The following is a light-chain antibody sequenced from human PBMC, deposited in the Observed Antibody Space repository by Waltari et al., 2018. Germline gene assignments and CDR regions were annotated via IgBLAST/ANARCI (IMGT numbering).Light chain of an antibody. CDR3: LLYYGGPWV. CDR1: TGAVTSDYY. Sequence: QTVVTQEPSLTVSPGGTVTLTCASSTGAVTSDYYPNWFQQKPGQAPGALVHSTSVRYSWTPPRVSGSRLGDKAALTLSGVQPEDEADYYCLLYYGGPWVFGGGTKVTVL. V-gene: IGLV7-43*01. J-gene: IGLJ3*02. CDR2: STS.